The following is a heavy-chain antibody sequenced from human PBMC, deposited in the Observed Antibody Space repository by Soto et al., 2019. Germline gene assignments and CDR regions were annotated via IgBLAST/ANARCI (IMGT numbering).Heavy chain of an antibody. CDR3: NMGSEYDFWSGYL. Sequence: QERLVQSGAAVRKPGSSVKDSCKVTGGTSTRYDINWVRQAPGQGLEWMGGIVPMFGTSKYAQKLQGRVTITADTSTNIAYMELRILRSEDTAVYYCNMGSEYDFWSGYLWGQGALVSVSS. CDR1: GGTSTRYD. V-gene: IGHV1-69*06. D-gene: IGHD3-3*01. J-gene: IGHJ4*02. CDR2: IVPMFGTS.